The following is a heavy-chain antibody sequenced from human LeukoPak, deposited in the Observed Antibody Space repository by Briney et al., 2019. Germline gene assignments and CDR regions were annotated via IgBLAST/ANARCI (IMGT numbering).Heavy chain of an antibody. CDR3: AKDMGQQLGPIDY. J-gene: IGHJ4*02. CDR1: GYTFTSYG. V-gene: IGHV1-69*05. Sequence: SVKVSCKASGYTFTSYGISWVRQAPGQGLEWMGGIIPIFGTANYAQKFQGRVTITTDESTSTAYMELSSLRSEDTALYYCAKDMGQQLGPIDYWGQGTLVTVSS. D-gene: IGHD6-13*01. CDR2: IIPIFGTA.